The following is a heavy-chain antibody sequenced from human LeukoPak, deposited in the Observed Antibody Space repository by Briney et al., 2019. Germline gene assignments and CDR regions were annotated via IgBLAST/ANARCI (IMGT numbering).Heavy chain of an antibody. CDR1: GGSISSGSYY. J-gene: IGHJ6*03. CDR3: ARESDIVVVPAARNQPYYYYYYMDV. Sequence: PSETLSLTCTVSGGSISSGSYYWSWIRQPAGKGLEWIGRIYTSGSTNYNPSLKSRVTISVDTSKNQFSLKLSSVTAADTAVYYCARESDIVVVPAARNQPYYYYYYMDVWGKGTTVTVSS. D-gene: IGHD2-2*01. V-gene: IGHV4-61*02. CDR2: IYTSGST.